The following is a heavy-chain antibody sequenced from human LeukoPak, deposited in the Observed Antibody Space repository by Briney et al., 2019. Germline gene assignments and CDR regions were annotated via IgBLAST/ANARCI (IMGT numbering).Heavy chain of an antibody. CDR2: ISVYNGNT. V-gene: IGHV1-18*01. Sequence: ASVKVSCKTSGYTFTTYDINWVRQAPGQGLEWMGWISVYNGNTNYAQNLQGRVTMTTDTSTSTAYMELRSLRSDDTAVYYCARDEARYSSGYYPNWFDPWGQGTLVTVSS. D-gene: IGHD3-22*01. CDR3: ARDEARYSSGYYPNWFDP. CDR1: GYTFTTYD. J-gene: IGHJ5*02.